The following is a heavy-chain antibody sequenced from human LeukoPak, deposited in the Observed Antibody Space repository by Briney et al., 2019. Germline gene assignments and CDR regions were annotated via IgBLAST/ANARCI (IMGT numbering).Heavy chain of an antibody. CDR3: AGESSGYYFAYSGIFDY. CDR2: IWYDGSNK. CDR1: GFTFSSYG. D-gene: IGHD3-22*01. Sequence: GGSLRLSCAASGFTFSSYGMHWVRQAPGKGLEWVAVIWYDGSNKYYADSVKGRFTISRDNSKNTLYLQMNSLRAEDTAVYYCAGESSGYYFAYSGIFDYWGQGTLVTVSS. V-gene: IGHV3-33*01. J-gene: IGHJ4*02.